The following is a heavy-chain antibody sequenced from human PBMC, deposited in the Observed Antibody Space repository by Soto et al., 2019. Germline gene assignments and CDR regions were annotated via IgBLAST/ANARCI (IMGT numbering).Heavy chain of an antibody. CDR2: IYHSGST. CDR3: ARQGELLWFGELLGWFDP. Sequence: PSETLSLTCAVSGGSISSSNWWSWVRQPPGKGLEWIGEIYHSGSTNYNPSLKSRVTISVDKSKNQFSLKLSSVTAADTAVYYCARQGELLWFGELLGWFDPWGQGTLVTVSS. D-gene: IGHD3-10*01. CDR1: GGSISSSNW. J-gene: IGHJ5*02. V-gene: IGHV4-4*02.